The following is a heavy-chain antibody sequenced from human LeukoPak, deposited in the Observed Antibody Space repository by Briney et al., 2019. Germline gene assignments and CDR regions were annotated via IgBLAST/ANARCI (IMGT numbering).Heavy chain of an antibody. CDR2: ISWNSGSI. D-gene: IGHD2-2*01. CDR1: GFKFDDYA. V-gene: IGHV3-9*01. Sequence: GGSLRLSCAASGFKFDDYAMHWVRQAPGKGLEWVSGISWNSGSIGNADSVKGRFTISRDNAKNSLYLQMNSLRAEDTALYYCAKDTSRVTRRSSSSPFDYWGQGALVTVSS. J-gene: IGHJ4*02. CDR3: AKDTSRVTRRSSSSPFDY.